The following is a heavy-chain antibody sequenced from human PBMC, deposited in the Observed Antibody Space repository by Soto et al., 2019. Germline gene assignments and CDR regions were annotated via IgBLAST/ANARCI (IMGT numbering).Heavy chain of an antibody. V-gene: IGHV3-23*01. Sequence: PGESLKISCAAAGFTFSSYAMSWVRPAPGKGLEWVSAISGSGGSTYYADSLKGRFTISRDNSKNTLYLQMNSLRAEDTAVYYCAKGGSSGYYPFNFDHWGQGTLVTVSS. D-gene: IGHD3-22*01. CDR1: GFTFSSYA. CDR3: AKGGSSGYYPFNFDH. J-gene: IGHJ4*02. CDR2: ISGSGGST.